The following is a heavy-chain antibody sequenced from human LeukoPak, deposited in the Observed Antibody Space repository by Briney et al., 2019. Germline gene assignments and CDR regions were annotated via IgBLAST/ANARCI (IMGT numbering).Heavy chain of an antibody. CDR3: AKEPDYCSSTSCYFDY. J-gene: IGHJ4*02. CDR1: GFTFSSYG. V-gene: IGHV3-30*02. D-gene: IGHD2-2*01. CDR2: IRYDGSNK. Sequence: GGSLRLSCAASGFTFSSYGMHWVRQAPGKGLEWVAFIRYDGSNKYYADSVKGRFTISRDNSKNTLYLQMNSLRAEDTAVYYCAKEPDYCSSTSCYFDYWGQGTLVTVSS.